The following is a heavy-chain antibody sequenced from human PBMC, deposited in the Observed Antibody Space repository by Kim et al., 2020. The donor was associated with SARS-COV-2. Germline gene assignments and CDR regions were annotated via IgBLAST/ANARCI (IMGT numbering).Heavy chain of an antibody. CDR2: IHRDGDNI. CDR3: ATGDYSLL. Sequence: GGSLRLSCAASGFTFSTYWMHWVRQAPGKGLVWVSRIHRDGDNINHLDSVKGRFTISRDNTKNTLYLQMCSLKAEDTAVYYCATGDYSLLRGQGTLTTVS. D-gene: IGHD2-15*01. J-gene: IGHJ3*01. V-gene: IGHV3-74*01. CDR1: GFTFSTYW.